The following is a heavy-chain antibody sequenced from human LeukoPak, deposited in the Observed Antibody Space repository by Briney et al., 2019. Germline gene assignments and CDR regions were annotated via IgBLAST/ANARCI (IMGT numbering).Heavy chain of an antibody. CDR2: ISYSGST. CDR3: ARAAGDSPPYYYYMDV. Sequence: SETLSLTCAVYGGSFSGYYWSWIRQPPGKRLEWIGYISYSGSTSYSPSLKSRVTISIDTSKNQFSLKLSSVTAADTAVYYCARAAGDSPPYYYYMDVWGKGTTVTVSS. V-gene: IGHV4-59*01. J-gene: IGHJ6*03. D-gene: IGHD3-10*01. CDR1: GGSFSGYY.